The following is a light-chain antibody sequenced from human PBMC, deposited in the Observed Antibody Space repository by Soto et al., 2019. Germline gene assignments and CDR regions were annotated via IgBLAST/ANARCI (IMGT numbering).Light chain of an antibody. CDR1: SSDVGDYKY. J-gene: IGLJ2*01. CDR3: SSYTSTSTLV. CDR2: EVN. Sequence: QSALTQPASVSGSPGQSITISCTGTSSDVGDYKYVSWYQHHPGKAPKLMIYEVNNRPSGVSNRFSGSKSGNTASLTISGLQAEDEADYYCSSYTSTSTLVFGGGTKLTVL. V-gene: IGLV2-14*01.